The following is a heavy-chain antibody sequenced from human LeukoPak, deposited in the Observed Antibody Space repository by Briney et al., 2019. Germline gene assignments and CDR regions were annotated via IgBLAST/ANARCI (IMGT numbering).Heavy chain of an antibody. J-gene: IGHJ6*03. CDR3: ARVPLRDCSSTSCLRYFYMDV. CDR2: IYYSGST. V-gene: IGHV4-39*07. D-gene: IGHD2-2*01. Sequence: SETLSLTCTVSGGSISSSSYYWGWIRQPPGKGLEWIGSIYYSGSTYYNPSLKSRVTISVDTSKNQFSLKLSSVTAADTAVYYCARVPLRDCSSTSCLRYFYMDVWGKGTTVTVS. CDR1: GGSISSSSYY.